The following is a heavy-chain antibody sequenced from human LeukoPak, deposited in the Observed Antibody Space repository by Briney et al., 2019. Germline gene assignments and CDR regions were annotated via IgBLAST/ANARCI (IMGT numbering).Heavy chain of an antibody. V-gene: IGHV4-59*08. CDR1: GASISNYY. CDR3: ARSDIWGSYRFLDY. CDR2: MLYSGST. J-gene: IGHJ4*02. D-gene: IGHD3-16*02. Sequence: SETLSLTCTVSGASISNYYWSWIRQSPGKGLEWIGYMLYSGSTNQNPSLGSRVTISVDTSKNQVSLKLSSVTAADTAVYYCARSDIWGSYRFLDYWGQGALVTVSS.